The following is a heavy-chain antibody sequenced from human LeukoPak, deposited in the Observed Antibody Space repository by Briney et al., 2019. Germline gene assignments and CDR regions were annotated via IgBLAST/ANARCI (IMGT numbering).Heavy chain of an antibody. Sequence: ASVKVSCKASGGAFSSYAISWVRQAPGQGLEWMGGIIPIFDTANYAQKFQGRVTITADESTSTAYMELSSLRSEDTAVYYCARGILEVGASGESWGQGTLVTVSS. CDR3: ARGILEVGASGES. V-gene: IGHV1-69*13. D-gene: IGHD1-26*01. CDR1: GGAFSSYA. J-gene: IGHJ4*02. CDR2: IIPIFDTA.